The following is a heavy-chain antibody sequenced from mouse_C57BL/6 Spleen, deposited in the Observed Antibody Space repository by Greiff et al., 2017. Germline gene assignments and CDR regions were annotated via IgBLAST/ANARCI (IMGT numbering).Heavy chain of an antibody. V-gene: IGHV3-6*01. D-gene: IGHD2-4*01. Sequence: EVQLVESGPGLVKPSQSLSLTCSVTGYSITSGYYWNWIRQFPGNKLEWMGYISYDGSNNYNPSLKNRISITRDTSKNQFFLKLNSVTTEDTATYYCARRGGTYDYDVGGHWYFDVWGTGTTVTVSS. CDR3: ARRGGTYDYDVGGHWYFDV. CDR2: ISYDGSN. J-gene: IGHJ1*03. CDR1: GYSITSGYY.